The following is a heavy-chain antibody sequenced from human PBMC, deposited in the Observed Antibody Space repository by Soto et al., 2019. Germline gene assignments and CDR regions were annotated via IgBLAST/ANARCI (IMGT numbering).Heavy chain of an antibody. CDR1: GGSFSDYY. V-gene: IGHV4-34*01. Sequence: KPSETLSLTCAVYGGSFSDYYWTWFRQPPGEGLEWIGEINHRGSTNQSPSLKSRVSISVDMSKNQFSLKLKSVTVADMAVYYCARGLSKGDAPDKYYFDSWGQGTLVPVYS. J-gene: IGHJ4*02. D-gene: IGHD3-10*01. CDR3: ARGLSKGDAPDKYYFDS. CDR2: INHRGST.